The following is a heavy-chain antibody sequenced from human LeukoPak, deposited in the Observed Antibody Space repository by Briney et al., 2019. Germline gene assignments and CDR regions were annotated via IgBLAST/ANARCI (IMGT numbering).Heavy chain of an antibody. CDR2: INPNSGGT. Sequence: ASVKVSCKASGYTFTGYYMHWVRQAPGQGLEWMGWINPNSGGTNYAQKFQGRVTMTRDTSISTAYMELSRLRSDDTAVYYCARQTYYYDSSGYYWSYYYYMDVWGKGTTVTISS. CDR3: ARQTYYYDSSGYYWSYYYYMDV. CDR1: GYTFTGYY. V-gene: IGHV1-2*02. J-gene: IGHJ6*03. D-gene: IGHD3-22*01.